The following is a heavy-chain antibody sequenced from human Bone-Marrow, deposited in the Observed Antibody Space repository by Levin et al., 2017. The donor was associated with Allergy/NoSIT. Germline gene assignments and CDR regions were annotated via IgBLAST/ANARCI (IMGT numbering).Heavy chain of an antibody. J-gene: IGHJ4*02. CDR3: ARDGGHYGDYDY. Sequence: PGGSLRLSCAVSGVSISANWWNWVRLAPGKGPEWIGQAFHDGRTNYNPSLKSRVTISLDKTKNQLSLRLTSVTAADTALYFCARDGGHYGDYDYWGQGTLVTVSS. D-gene: IGHD4-17*01. CDR1: GVSISANW. V-gene: IGHV4-4*01. CDR2: AFHDGRT.